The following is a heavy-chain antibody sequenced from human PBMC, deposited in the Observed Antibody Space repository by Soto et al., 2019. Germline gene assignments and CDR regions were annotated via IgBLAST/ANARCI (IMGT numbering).Heavy chain of an antibody. CDR1: GFTFDDYA. CDR3: AKDYCSSTSCYLVVGRSSYFDY. CDR2: ISWNSGSI. V-gene: IGHV3-9*01. D-gene: IGHD2-2*01. J-gene: IGHJ4*02. Sequence: GGSLRLSCAASGFTFDDYAMHWVRQAPGKGLEWVSGISWNSGSIGYADSVKGRFTISRDNAKNSLYLQMNSLRAEDTALYYCAKDYCSSTSCYLVVGRSSYFDYWGQGTLVTVSS.